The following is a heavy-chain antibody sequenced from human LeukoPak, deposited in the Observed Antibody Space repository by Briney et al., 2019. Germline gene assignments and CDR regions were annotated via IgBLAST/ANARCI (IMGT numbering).Heavy chain of an antibody. D-gene: IGHD3-9*01. CDR1: GYSFTSYW. V-gene: IGHV5-51*01. CDR3: ARRSRLTGYPADY. CDR2: IYPGDSDT. J-gene: IGHJ4*02. Sequence: GESLKISCKGSGYSFTSYWIGWVRQMPGKGLEWMGIIYPGDSDTRYSPSFQGQVTISADKSISSAYLQWSSLKASDTAMYYCARRSRLTGYPADYWGQGTLVTVSS.